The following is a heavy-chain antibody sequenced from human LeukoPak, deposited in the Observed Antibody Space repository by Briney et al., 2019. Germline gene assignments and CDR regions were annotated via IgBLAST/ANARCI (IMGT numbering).Heavy chain of an antibody. CDR3: AKGSGGSGSYSKYYFDY. CDR1: GFSFSSYG. V-gene: IGHV3-23*01. CDR2: ISGSGGTT. J-gene: IGHJ4*02. D-gene: IGHD3-10*01. Sequence: GGSLRLSCAASGFSFSSYGMNWVRQTPGKGLEWVSAISGSGGTTYYADSVKGRFTISRDNSKNTLYLQMNSPRAEDTAVYYCAKGSGGSGSYSKYYFDYWGQGTLVTVSS.